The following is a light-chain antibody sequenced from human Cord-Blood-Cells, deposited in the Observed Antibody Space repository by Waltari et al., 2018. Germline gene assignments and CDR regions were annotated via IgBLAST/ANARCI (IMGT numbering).Light chain of an antibody. V-gene: IGKV3-15*01. J-gene: IGKJ1*01. CDR1: QSVSRN. CDR3: QEYNNWPPGT. Sequence: EIVMTQSPATLSVSPGETAPLSRRASQSVSRNLAWDQQKPGQDPRLLIYGAATGATGIPARFSGSGAGTEFTRTSGSLQAEGVAVYDCQEYNNWPPGTFGQGTKVEIE. CDR2: GAA.